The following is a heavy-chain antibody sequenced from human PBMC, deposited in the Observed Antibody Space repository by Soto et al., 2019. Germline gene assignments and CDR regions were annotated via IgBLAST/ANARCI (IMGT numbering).Heavy chain of an antibody. V-gene: IGHV3-23*01. J-gene: IGHJ6*02. CDR1: GFTFSSYA. D-gene: IGHD2-2*01. CDR3: AKEGDCSSTSCYPYYYYYGMDV. Sequence: GGSLRLSCAASGFTFSSYAMSWVRQAPGKGLEWVSAISGSGGSTYYADSVKGRFTISRDNSKNTLYLQMDSLRAEDTAVYYCAKEGDCSSTSCYPYYYYYGMDVWGQGTTVTVSS. CDR2: ISGSGGST.